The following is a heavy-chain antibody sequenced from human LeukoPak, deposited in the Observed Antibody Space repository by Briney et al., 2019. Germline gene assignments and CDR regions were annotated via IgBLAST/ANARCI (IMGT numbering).Heavy chain of an antibody. CDR1: GYTFTGYY. D-gene: IGHD1-1*01. CDR2: INTNTGNP. V-gene: IGHV7-4-1*02. CDR3: ARGIGNERRVY. J-gene: IGHJ4*02. Sequence: ASVKVSCKASGYTFTGYYMHWVRQAPGQGLQWMGWINTNTGNPTYAQGFTGRFVFSLDTSVSTAYLQISSLKAEDTAVYYCARGIGNERRVYWGQGTLVTVSS.